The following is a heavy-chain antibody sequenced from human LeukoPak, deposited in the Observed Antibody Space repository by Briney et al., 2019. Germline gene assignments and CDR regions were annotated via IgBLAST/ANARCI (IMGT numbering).Heavy chain of an antibody. V-gene: IGHV1-18*01. J-gene: IGHJ6*02. CDR1: GYTFTSYG. CDR3: ARRSVATMVSYYGMDV. D-gene: IGHD5-12*01. CDR2: ISAYNGNT. Sequence: AASVKVSCKASGYTFTSYGISWVRQAPGQGLVWMGWISAYNGNTNYAQKLQGRVTMTTDTSTSTAYMELRSLRSDDTAVYYCARRSVATMVSYYGMDVWGQGTTVTVSS.